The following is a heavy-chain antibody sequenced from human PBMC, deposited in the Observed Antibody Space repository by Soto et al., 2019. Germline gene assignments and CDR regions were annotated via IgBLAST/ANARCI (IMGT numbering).Heavy chain of an antibody. V-gene: IGHV3-66*01. J-gene: IGHJ3*02. Sequence: GGSLRLSCAASGFTVSSNYMSWVRQAPRKGLEWVSLTYSGGSTYYAASVKGRFTISRDNSKNTLYLQMNSLRAEDTAVYYCAARPYYDILTGYRHDAFDIWGQGTMVTVSS. CDR2: TYSGGST. CDR1: GFTVSSNY. D-gene: IGHD3-9*01. CDR3: AARPYYDILTGYRHDAFDI.